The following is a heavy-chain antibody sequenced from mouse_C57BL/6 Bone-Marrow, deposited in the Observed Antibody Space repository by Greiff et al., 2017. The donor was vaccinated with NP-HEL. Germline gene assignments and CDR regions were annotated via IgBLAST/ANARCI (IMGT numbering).Heavy chain of an antibody. V-gene: IGHV1-64*01. CDR2: IRPNSGST. CDR1: GYTFTSYW. D-gene: IGHD1-1*01. J-gene: IGHJ4*01. CDR3: ARYPYYYGSSAMDY. Sequence: VQLQQPGAELVKPGASVKLSCKASGYTFTSYWMHWVKQRPGQGLEWIGMIRPNSGSTNYNEKFKSKATLTVDKSSSTAYMQLSSLASEDSAVYYCARYPYYYGSSAMDYWGQGTSVTVSS.